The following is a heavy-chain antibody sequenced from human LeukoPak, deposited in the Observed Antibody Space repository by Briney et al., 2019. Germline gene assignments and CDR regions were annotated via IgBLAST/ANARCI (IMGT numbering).Heavy chain of an antibody. J-gene: IGHJ5*02. CDR1: GGSISSSSYY. D-gene: IGHD3-10*01. CDR3: ARSEGESGSPHNWFDP. V-gene: IGHV4-39*01. CDR2: IYYSGST. Sequence: SETLSLTCTVSGGSISSSSYYWGWIRQPPGKGLEWIGSIYYSGSTYYNPSLKSRVTISVDTSKNQFSLKLSSVTAADTAVYYCARSEGESGSPHNWFDPWGQGTLVSVSS.